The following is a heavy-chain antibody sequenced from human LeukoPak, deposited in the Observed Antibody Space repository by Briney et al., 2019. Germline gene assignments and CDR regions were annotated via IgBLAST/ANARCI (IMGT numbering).Heavy chain of an antibody. Sequence: GGSLRLSCAASGFTFSSYAMSWVRQAPGKVLEWVSAISGSGGSTYYADSVKGRFTISRDNSKNTLYLQMNSLRAEDTAVYYCAKSSYYDSSGYYSTPLDYWGQGTLVTVSS. V-gene: IGHV3-23*01. CDR3: AKSSYYDSSGYYSTPLDY. J-gene: IGHJ4*02. D-gene: IGHD3-22*01. CDR2: ISGSGGST. CDR1: GFTFSSYA.